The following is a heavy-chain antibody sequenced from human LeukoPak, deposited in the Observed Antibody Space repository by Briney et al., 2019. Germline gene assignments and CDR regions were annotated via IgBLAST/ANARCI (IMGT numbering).Heavy chain of an antibody. CDR1: GGSITYFY. CDR3: ARDIQTAYCGGDCYSLDY. J-gene: IGHJ4*02. CDR2: IYYSGST. Sequence: SETLSLTCTVSGGSITYFYWNWIRQSPEKGLEWIGSIYYSGSTYYNPSLKSRVTISVDTSKNQFSLKLSSVTAADTAVYYCARDIQTAYCGGDCYSLDYWGQGTLVTVSS. V-gene: IGHV4-59*12. D-gene: IGHD2-21*02.